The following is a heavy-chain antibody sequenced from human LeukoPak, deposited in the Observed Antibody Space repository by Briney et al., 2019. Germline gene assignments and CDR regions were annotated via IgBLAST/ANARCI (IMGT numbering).Heavy chain of an antibody. CDR2: IYPGDSDT. CDR3: ARGKQQLVELDY. V-gene: IGHV5-51*01. D-gene: IGHD6-13*01. J-gene: IGHJ4*02. CDR1: GYSFTSYW. Sequence: GESLKISCKGSGYSFTSYWIAWVRQMPRKGLEWMGIIYPGDSDTRYSPSFQGQVTISADKSISTAYLLWSSLKASDTALYYCARGKQQLVELDYWGQGTLVTVSS.